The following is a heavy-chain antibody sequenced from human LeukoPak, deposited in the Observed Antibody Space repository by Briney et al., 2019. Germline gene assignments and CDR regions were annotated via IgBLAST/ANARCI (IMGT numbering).Heavy chain of an antibody. J-gene: IGHJ6*02. D-gene: IGHD5-18*01. CDR3: ARGPGLAPRGYPYYYYGMDV. Sequence: GGSLRLSCAASGFTFSSYSMNWVRQAPGKGLEWVSYISSSSSTIYYADSVKGRFTISRDNAKNSLYLQMNSLRAEDTAVYYCARGPGLAPRGYPYYYYGMDVWGQGTTVTVSS. CDR2: ISSSSSTI. V-gene: IGHV3-48*04. CDR1: GFTFSSYS.